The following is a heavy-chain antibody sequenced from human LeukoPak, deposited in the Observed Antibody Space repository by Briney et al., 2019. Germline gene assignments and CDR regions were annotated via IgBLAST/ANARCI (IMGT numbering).Heavy chain of an antibody. D-gene: IGHD3-9*01. CDR1: GFAFSEYP. CDR3: ARDRDWSFDY. Sequence: GGSLRLSCAASGFAFSEYPMNWVRQAPGKGLEWVSNIRGSSSAKNYADSVKGRFTISRDNAKNSLHLEMSSPRAEDTAVYYCARDRDWSFDYWGQGTLVTVSS. V-gene: IGHV3-48*04. CDR2: IRGSSSAK. J-gene: IGHJ4*02.